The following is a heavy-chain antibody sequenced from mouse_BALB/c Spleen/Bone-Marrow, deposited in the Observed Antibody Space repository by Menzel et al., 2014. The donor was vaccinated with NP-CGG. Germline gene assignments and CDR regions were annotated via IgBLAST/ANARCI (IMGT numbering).Heavy chain of an antibody. J-gene: IGHJ2*01. CDR1: GFTFSSFG. CDR2: ISSGSSTI. Sequence: EVQLVESGGGLVQPGGSRKLSCAASGFTFSSFGMHWVRQAPEKGLKWVAYISSGSSTIYYGDTVMGRFTISRDNPKNTLFLLMTSLRSEDTATYYCVRSGSSSGYFDYWGQGTTLTVSS. CDR3: VRSGSSSGYFDY. V-gene: IGHV5-17*02. D-gene: IGHD1-1*01.